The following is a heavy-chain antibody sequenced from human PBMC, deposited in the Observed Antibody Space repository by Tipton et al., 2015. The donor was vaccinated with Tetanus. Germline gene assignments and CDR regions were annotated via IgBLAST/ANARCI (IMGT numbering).Heavy chain of an antibody. CDR3: ARDRGDYIYYGMDV. Sequence: QVQLVQSGAEAKKPGASVKVSCKASGYTFTGYYIYWVRQAPGQGLEWMGWIDPNSDGTVYEQKFQGRVTMTRDTSISTAYMELRSLRSDDTAVYYCARDRGDYIYYGMDVWGPGTTVTVS. J-gene: IGHJ6*02. V-gene: IGHV1-2*02. CDR1: GYTFTGYY. CDR2: IDPNSDGT. D-gene: IGHD3-22*01.